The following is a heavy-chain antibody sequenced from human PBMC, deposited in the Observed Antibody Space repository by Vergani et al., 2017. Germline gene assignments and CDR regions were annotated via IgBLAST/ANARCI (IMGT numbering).Heavy chain of an antibody. CDR1: GFSFGSYG. J-gene: IGHJ3*02. D-gene: IGHD4-17*01. CDR2: ISNDGGNK. Sequence: QVQLVESGGNVVQSGTSLRLSCAASGFSFGSYGMHWVRQSPGKGLEWVAVISNDGGNKYYADSVKGRFTIYKDNTVYMLSLQMNSLRPDDTAVYHCARPSAPGDYDALDIWGQGTMVTVSS. V-gene: IGHV3-30*03. CDR3: ARPSAPGDYDALDI.